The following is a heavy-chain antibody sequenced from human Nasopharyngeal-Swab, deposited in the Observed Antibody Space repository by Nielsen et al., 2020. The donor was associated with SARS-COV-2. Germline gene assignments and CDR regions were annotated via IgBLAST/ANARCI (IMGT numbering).Heavy chain of an antibody. CDR1: GFTFSSYA. Sequence: GGSLRLSCAASGFTFSSYAMRWVRQAPGKGLEWVAVISYDGSNKYYADSVKGRFTISRDNSKNTLYLQMNSLRAEDTAVYYCARDDYGDYVWSFDYWGQGTLVTVSS. V-gene: IGHV3-30*04. J-gene: IGHJ4*02. D-gene: IGHD4-17*01. CDR3: ARDDYGDYVWSFDY. CDR2: ISYDGSNK.